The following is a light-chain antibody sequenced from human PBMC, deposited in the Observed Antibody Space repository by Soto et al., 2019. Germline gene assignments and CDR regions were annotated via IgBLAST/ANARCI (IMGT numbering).Light chain of an antibody. V-gene: IGKV1-5*03. CDR1: QSISSW. CDR3: QQYNSYHLS. J-gene: IGKJ4*01. Sequence: DIQMTQSPSTLSASVGDRVTITCRASQSISSWLAWYQQKPGKAPKLLIYKSSSLESGVPSRFSGSGSGTEFTLTISSLQPDDFATYSCQQYNSYHLSFGGGTKLEIK. CDR2: KSS.